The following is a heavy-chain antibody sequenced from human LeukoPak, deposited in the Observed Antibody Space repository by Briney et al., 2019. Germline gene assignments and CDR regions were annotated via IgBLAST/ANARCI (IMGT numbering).Heavy chain of an antibody. CDR2: ISSSSSTI. CDR1: GFTFSSYS. Sequence: PPGGSLRLSCAASGFTFSSYSMNWVRQAPGKGLEWVSYISSSSSTIYYADSVKGRFTISRDNAKNSLYLQMNSLRDEDTAVYYCARGQAAAGPNSQKMSVKGENDYWGQGTLVTVSS. J-gene: IGHJ4*02. CDR3: ARGQAAAGPNSQKMSVKGENDY. V-gene: IGHV3-48*02. D-gene: IGHD6-13*01.